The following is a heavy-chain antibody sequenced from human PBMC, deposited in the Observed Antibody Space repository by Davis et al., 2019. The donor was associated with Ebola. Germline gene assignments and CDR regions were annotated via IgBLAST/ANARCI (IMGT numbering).Heavy chain of an antibody. CDR1: GYTFASYW. CDR3: ARQAVAGTDAFDI. CDR2: IYPGDSDT. J-gene: IGHJ3*02. V-gene: IGHV5-51*01. D-gene: IGHD6-19*01. Sequence: GESLKISCQGSGYTFASYWVAWVRQTPGRGLEWMGIIYPGDSDTRYSPSFQGQVTISADISTAYLQWSSLKASDTGKYYCARQAVAGTDAFDIWGQGTMVTVSS.